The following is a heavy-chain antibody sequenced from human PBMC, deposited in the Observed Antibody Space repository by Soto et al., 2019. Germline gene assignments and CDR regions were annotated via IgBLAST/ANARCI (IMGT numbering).Heavy chain of an antibody. Sequence: SETLSLTCAVSGDSVTSNVWWSWVRQPPGKGLEWIGEAYHNGLTDYNPSLKSRATMSVDTSKNEFSLKLTSLTAADTAIYYCARDAAVPGESDRFDYWGQGTRVTVSS. D-gene: IGHD6-19*01. CDR2: AYHNGLT. V-gene: IGHV4-4*02. CDR1: GDSVTSNVW. CDR3: ARDAAVPGESDRFDY. J-gene: IGHJ4*02.